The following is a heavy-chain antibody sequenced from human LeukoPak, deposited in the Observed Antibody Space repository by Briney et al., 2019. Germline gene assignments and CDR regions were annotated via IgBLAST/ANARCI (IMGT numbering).Heavy chain of an antibody. V-gene: IGHV1-3*01. CDR3: ARDQGVTMIRYYFDY. Sequence: ASVKVSCKASGYTFTSYAMHWVRQAPGQRLEWMGWINAGNGNTKYSQKFRGRVTITRDTSASTAYMELSSLRSEDTAVYYCARDQGVTMIRYYFDYWGQGTLVTVSS. D-gene: IGHD3-22*01. CDR2: INAGNGNT. J-gene: IGHJ4*02. CDR1: GYTFTSYA.